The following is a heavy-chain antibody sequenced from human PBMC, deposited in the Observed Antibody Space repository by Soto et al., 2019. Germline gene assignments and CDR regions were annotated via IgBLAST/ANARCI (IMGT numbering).Heavy chain of an antibody. J-gene: IGHJ6*02. CDR2: ISSSGDTI. V-gene: IGHV3-11*01. CDR1: GFTFSDYY. D-gene: IGHD1-1*01. CDR3: ARGYNSPYYYYGLDV. Sequence: GGSLRLSCAASGFTFSDYYLTWIRQAPGKGLEWVSYISSSGDTIYYSDSVKGRFTISRDNAKNSQYLQMNSLRAEDTAVYYCARGYNSPYYYYGLDVWGQGTTVTV.